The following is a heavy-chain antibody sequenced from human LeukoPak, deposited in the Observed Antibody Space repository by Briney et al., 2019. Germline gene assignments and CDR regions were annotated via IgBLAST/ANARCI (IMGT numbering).Heavy chain of an antibody. CDR1: GGTFSSYA. V-gene: IGHV1-46*01. D-gene: IGHD3-22*01. CDR3: ARAAYYDSSGYYYGALYFDY. CDR2: INPSGGST. J-gene: IGHJ4*02. Sequence: ASVKVSCKASGGTFSSYAISWVRQAPGQGLEWMGIINPSGGSTSYAQKFQGRVTMTRDTSTSTVYMELSSLRSEDTAVYYCARAAYYDSSGYYYGALYFDYWGQGTLVTVSS.